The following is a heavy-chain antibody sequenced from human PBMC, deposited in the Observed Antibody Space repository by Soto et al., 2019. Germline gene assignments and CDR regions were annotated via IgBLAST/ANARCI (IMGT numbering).Heavy chain of an antibody. CDR2: ISTHNGKT. V-gene: IGHV1-18*04. J-gene: IGHJ4*02. Sequence: QVQLVQSGAAMKKPGASVRVSCKASGYTFTAYGITWVRQAPGQGLEYMGWISTHNGKTNYAQKLQGRVILTTDNSTSTAYMELRALTSDDTAVYYCARGVAVAAVYYFDYWGQGTLVTVSS. D-gene: IGHD6-19*01. CDR1: GYTFTAYG. CDR3: ARGVAVAAVYYFDY.